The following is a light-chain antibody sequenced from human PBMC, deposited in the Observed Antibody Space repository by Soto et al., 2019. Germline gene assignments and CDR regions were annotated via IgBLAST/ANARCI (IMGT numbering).Light chain of an antibody. V-gene: IGLV2-14*01. J-gene: IGLJ1*01. CDR3: SSYTTSKTRV. CDR1: SSDVDAYNY. Sequence: QSVLTQPASVSGSPGQSITISRTGTSSDVDAYNYVSWYQQYPGKAPRLIIYEVTYRAAGIPSRFSGSKSANTASLTISGLQAEDEADYYCSSYTTSKTRVFGTGTKVTVL. CDR2: EVT.